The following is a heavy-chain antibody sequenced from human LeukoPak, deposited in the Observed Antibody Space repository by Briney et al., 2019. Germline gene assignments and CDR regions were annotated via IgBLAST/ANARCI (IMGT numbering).Heavy chain of an antibody. CDR2: IGTASDT. D-gene: IGHD1-1*01. V-gene: IGHV3-13*01. Sequence: GGSLRLSCAASGFTFSSFDMHWVRQPTGQGLEWVSTIGTASDTYYPGSVEGRFTLSRDNAKNSLYLQMNSLTAGDTAVYYCARGPPRGKYYYMDVWGKGTTVTVSS. J-gene: IGHJ6*03. CDR3: ARGPPRGKYYYMDV. CDR1: GFTFSSFD.